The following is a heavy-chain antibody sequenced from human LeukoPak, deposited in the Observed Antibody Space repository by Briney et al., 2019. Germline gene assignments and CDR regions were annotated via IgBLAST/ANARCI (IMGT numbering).Heavy chain of an antibody. J-gene: IGHJ4*02. CDR3: ASNRVGSFDY. D-gene: IGHD1-26*01. CDR2: IYYSGST. V-gene: IGHV4-59*08. Sequence: SETLSLTCTVSGGSISSYYWSWIRQPPGKGLEWIGYIYYSGSTNYSPSLKSRVTISVDTSKNQFSLKLSSVTAADTAVYYCASNRVGSFDYWGQGTLVTVSS. CDR1: GGSISSYY.